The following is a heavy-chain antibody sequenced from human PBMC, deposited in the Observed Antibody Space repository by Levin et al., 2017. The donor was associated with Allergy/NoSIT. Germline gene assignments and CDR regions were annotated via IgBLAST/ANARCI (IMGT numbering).Heavy chain of an antibody. CDR2: ISYDAVSK. J-gene: IGHJ3*02. CDR3: AKKYGLGSLNI. Sequence: GGSLRLSCAASGFNFGDYGMHWVRQAPGKGLEWVAVISYDAVSKYYADSVRDRFTISRDNSKNTLYLQMNSLRTEDTALYYCAKKYGLGSLNIWGQGTVVTVSS. CDR1: GFNFGDYG. D-gene: IGHD2-15*01. V-gene: IGHV3-30*18.